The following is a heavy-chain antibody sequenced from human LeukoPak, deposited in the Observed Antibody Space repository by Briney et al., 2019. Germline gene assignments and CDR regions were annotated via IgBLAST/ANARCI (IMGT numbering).Heavy chain of an antibody. CDR3: ARHKYYGSGSLADFDY. CDR1: GYSFTSYW. D-gene: IGHD3-10*01. CDR2: IDPSDSYT. V-gene: IGHV5-10-1*01. Sequence: GESLKISCKGSGYSFTSYWISRVRQMPGKGLEWMGRIDPSDSYTNYSPSFQGHVTISADKSISTAYLQWSSLKASDTAMYYCARHKYYGSGSLADFDYWGQGTLVTVSS. J-gene: IGHJ4*02.